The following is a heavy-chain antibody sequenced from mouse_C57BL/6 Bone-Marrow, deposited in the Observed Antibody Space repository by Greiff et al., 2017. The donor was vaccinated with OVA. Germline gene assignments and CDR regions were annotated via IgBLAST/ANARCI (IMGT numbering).Heavy chain of an antibody. CDR1: GYTFTSYW. J-gene: IGHJ3*01. CDR3: ARRGDAWFAY. CDR2: IDPSDSYT. V-gene: IGHV1-50*01. Sequence: QVQLQQPGAELVKPGASVKLSCKASGYTFTSYWMQWVKQRPGQGLEWIGEIDPSDSYTNYNQKFKGKATLTVDTSSSTAYMQLSSLTSEDSAVYYCARRGDAWFAYWGQGILVTVSA. D-gene: IGHD3-3*01.